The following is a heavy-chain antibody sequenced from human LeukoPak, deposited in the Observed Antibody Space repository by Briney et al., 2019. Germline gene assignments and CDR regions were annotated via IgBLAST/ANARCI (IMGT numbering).Heavy chain of an antibody. CDR1: GDSISGYY. Sequence: SETLSLTCTVSGDSISGYYWSWIRQPPGKGLEWIGYIYSSGSTNYNPSLKSRVTISVDTSKNQFSLKLSSVTAADTAVYYCAGEYGSGSYYYYYYMDVWGKGTTVTISS. V-gene: IGHV4-59*12. J-gene: IGHJ6*03. D-gene: IGHD3-10*01. CDR3: AGEYGSGSYYYYYYMDV. CDR2: IYSSGST.